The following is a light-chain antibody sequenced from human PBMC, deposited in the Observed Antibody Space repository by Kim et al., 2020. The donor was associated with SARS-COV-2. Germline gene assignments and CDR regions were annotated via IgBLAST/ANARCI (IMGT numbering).Light chain of an antibody. Sequence: GQSITISCAGTSSNIGTYTHVSWYPKRPGKVPKLMIFDVSNRPSGVSSRFSGSKSGNMASLTISKLQAEDEAGYYCSSYASSDTGVFGGGTQLTIL. J-gene: IGLJ2*01. CDR1: SSNIGTYTH. CDR3: SSYASSDTGV. V-gene: IGLV2-14*03. CDR2: DVS.